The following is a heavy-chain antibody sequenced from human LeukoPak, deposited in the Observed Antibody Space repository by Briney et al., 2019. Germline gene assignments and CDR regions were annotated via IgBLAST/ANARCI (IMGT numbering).Heavy chain of an antibody. CDR2: IYYSGST. J-gene: IGHJ5*02. Sequence: PSETLSLTCIVSGGSISSYYWNWIRQPPGKGLEWIGYIYYSGSTKYNLSLKSRVTISVDTSKNQFSLKVRSVTTAETAVYYCARDRKQWLRGPFDPWGQGTLVTVSS. CDR3: ARDRKQWLRGPFDP. CDR1: GGSISSYY. D-gene: IGHD6-19*01. V-gene: IGHV4-59*01.